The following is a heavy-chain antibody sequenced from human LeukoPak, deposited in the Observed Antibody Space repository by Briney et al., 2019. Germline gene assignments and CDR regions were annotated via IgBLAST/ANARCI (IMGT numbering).Heavy chain of an antibody. Sequence: AVKVSCKASGDSFSSYAFNLLRLAPAPGLEWMGGVIPIFATRNHAQKFQGRVTITANGTKSTAYLELTSLRPDDTAVYYCATVRVQTSGKYYCDYWGEKTLVTVPS. D-gene: IGHD1-26*01. CDR2: VIPIFATR. J-gene: IGHJ4*02. V-gene: IGHV1-69*13. CDR3: ATVRVQTSGKYYCDY. CDR1: GDSFSSYA.